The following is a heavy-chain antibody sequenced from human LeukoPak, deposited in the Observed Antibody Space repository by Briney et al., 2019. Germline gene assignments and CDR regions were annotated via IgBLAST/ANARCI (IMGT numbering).Heavy chain of an antibody. V-gene: IGHV3-49*04. Sequence: GGSLRLSCTASGFTFGDYAMSWVRQAPGKGLEWVGFIRSKAYGSTTEYSASVKGRFTISRDDSKSIAYLQMNSLKTEDTAVYYCTRDEELYYDFWSGYYGAPVDYFDYWGQGTLVTVSS. CDR3: TRDEELYYDFWSGYYGAPVDYFDY. J-gene: IGHJ4*02. D-gene: IGHD3-3*01. CDR2: IRSKAYGSTT. CDR1: GFTFGDYA.